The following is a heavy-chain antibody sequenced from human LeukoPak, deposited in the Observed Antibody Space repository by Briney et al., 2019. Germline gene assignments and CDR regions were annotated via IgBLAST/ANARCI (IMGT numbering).Heavy chain of an antibody. CDR2: ISYDGSNK. V-gene: IGHV3-30*03. J-gene: IGHJ4*02. D-gene: IGHD6-13*01. CDR1: EFTFSSYG. Sequence: GGSLRLSCAASEFTFSSYGMHWVRQAPGKGLEWVAVISYDGSNKYYADSVKGRFTISRDNSKNTLYLQMNSLRAEDTAVYYCALVKAGPSFDYWGQGTLVTVSS. CDR3: ALVKAGPSFDY.